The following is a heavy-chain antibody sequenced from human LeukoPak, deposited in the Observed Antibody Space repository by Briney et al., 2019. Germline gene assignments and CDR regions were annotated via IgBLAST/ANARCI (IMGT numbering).Heavy chain of an antibody. CDR2: ISSSRSTI. Sequence: GGSLRLSCAASGFTFSSYSMNWVRQAPGKGLEWVSYISSSRSTIYYADSVKGRFTISRDNAKNSLYLQMNSLRAEDTAVYYCARDSELWFGELPFYWGQGTLVTVSS. CDR1: GFTFSSYS. V-gene: IGHV3-48*01. D-gene: IGHD3-10*01. CDR3: ARDSELWFGELPFY. J-gene: IGHJ4*02.